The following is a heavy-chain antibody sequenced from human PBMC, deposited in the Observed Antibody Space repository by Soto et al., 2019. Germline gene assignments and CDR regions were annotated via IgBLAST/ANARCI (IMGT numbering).Heavy chain of an antibody. CDR1: GYTFTGYY. J-gene: IGHJ5*02. CDR2: INPNSGGT. Sequence: ASVKVSCKASGYTFTGYYMHWVRQAPGQGLEWMGWINPNSGGTNYAQKFQGWVTMTRDTSISTAYMELSRLRSDDTAVYYCAREGIAVAGTAFNWFDPWGQGTQVTVS. V-gene: IGHV1-2*04. D-gene: IGHD6-19*01. CDR3: AREGIAVAGTAFNWFDP.